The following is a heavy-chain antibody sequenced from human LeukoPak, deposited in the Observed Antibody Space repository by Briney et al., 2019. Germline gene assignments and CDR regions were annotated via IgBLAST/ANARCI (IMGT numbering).Heavy chain of an antibody. CDR2: ISSSSSYI. Sequence: GGSLRLSCAASGFTFSSYSMNWVRQAPGKGLEWVSSISSSSSYIYYAESVKGRFTISRDNAKNSLYLQMNSLRAEDTAVYYCARDQGYYYMDVWGKGTTVTVSS. CDR1: GFTFSSYS. J-gene: IGHJ6*03. V-gene: IGHV3-21*01. CDR3: ARDQGYYYMDV.